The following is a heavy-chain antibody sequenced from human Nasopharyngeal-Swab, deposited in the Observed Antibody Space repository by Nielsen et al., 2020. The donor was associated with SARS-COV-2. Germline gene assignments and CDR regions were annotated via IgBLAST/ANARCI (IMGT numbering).Heavy chain of an antibody. D-gene: IGHD3-22*01. CDR3: ARDHSYYDSNGYYLDY. CDR1: GGSINTYY. J-gene: IGHJ4*02. Sequence: SETLSLTCTVSGGSINTYYWSWIRQPPGKGLEWIGYIHSSGTPNYNPSLKSRVTMSVDTSKNQFSLMLTSVIAADTAVYYCARDHSYYDSNGYYLDYWGLGTLVTVSS. CDR2: IHSSGTP. V-gene: IGHV4-59*01.